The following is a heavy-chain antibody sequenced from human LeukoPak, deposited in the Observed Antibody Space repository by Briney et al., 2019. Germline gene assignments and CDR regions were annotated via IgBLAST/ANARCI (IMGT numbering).Heavy chain of an antibody. Sequence: ASVKVSCKASGGTFSSYAISWVRQAPGQGLEWMGRIIPILGIANYAQKFQGRVTITADKSTSTAYMELSSLRSEDTAVYYCASPYSYCSSTSCHYYPYYYGMDVWGQGTTVTVSS. J-gene: IGHJ6*02. V-gene: IGHV1-69*04. CDR1: GGTFSSYA. D-gene: IGHD2-2*01. CDR3: ASPYSYCSSTSCHYYPYYYGMDV. CDR2: IIPILGIA.